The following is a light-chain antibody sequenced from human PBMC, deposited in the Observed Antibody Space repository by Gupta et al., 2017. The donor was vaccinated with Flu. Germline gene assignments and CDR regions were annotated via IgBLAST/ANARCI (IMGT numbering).Light chain of an antibody. CDR2: TAL. Sequence: DIQMTQSPSSLSASVGDTVTITCRASQSITKYLNWYQQKPGKAPKVLIFTALSLQNGVPSRFSGSGSGTDFTLTITRLQPEDSATYYCQQRYSTPTTFGQGTKLEI. CDR1: QSITKY. J-gene: IGKJ2*01. CDR3: QQRYSTPTT. V-gene: IGKV1-39*01.